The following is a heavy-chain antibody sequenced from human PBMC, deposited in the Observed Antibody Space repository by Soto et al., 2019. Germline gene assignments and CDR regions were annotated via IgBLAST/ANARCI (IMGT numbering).Heavy chain of an antibody. V-gene: IGHV4-39*01. CDR3: ARTVAGVTDAFDI. Sequence: KPSETLSLSCTVSGGSISSSSYYWGWIRQPPGKGLEWIGSIYYSGSTYYNPSLKSRVTISVDTSKNQFSLKLSSVTAADTAVYYCARTVAGVTDAFDIWGQGTMVTVSS. CDR1: GGSISSSSYY. J-gene: IGHJ3*02. D-gene: IGHD6-19*01. CDR2: IYYSGST.